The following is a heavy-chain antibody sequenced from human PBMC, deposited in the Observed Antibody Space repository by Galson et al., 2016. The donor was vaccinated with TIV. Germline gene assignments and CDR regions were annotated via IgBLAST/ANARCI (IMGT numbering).Heavy chain of an antibody. CDR3: ARFEYGDYVDY. D-gene: IGHD4-17*01. CDR1: GYTFTGYY. Sequence: QSGAEVKKPGGSLKISCKASGYTFTGYYIHWVRQAPGQGLEWMGGISPNTGDANYAQKFKGRVTMTRDTSITTVYMELTRLRSDDTAVYYCARFEYGDYVDYWGQGTLVTVSS. V-gene: IGHV1-2*02. J-gene: IGHJ4*02. CDR2: ISPNTGDA.